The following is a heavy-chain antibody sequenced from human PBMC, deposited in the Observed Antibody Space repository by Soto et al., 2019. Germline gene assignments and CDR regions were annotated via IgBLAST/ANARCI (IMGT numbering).Heavy chain of an antibody. CDR3: ARDDSRGRGVSWFDP. CDR2: IIPIFGTA. D-gene: IGHD3-10*01. CDR1: GGTFSSYA. Sequence: SVKVSCKASGGTFSSYAISWVRQAPGQGLEWMGGIIPIFGTANYAQKFQGRVTITADESTSTAYMELSSLRSEDTAVYYCARDDSRGRGVSWFDPWGQGTLVTVSS. V-gene: IGHV1-69*13. J-gene: IGHJ5*02.